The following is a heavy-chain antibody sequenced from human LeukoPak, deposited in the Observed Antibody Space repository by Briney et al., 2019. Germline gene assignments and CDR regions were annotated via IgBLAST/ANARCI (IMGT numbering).Heavy chain of an antibody. CDR3: AKDQANYGGNSFDY. D-gene: IGHD4-23*01. CDR1: ASTFSSYA. CDR2: ISGSGGST. J-gene: IGHJ4*02. Sequence: GGSLRLSCAASASTFSSYAMSWVRQAPGKGLEWVSVISGSGGSTYYADSVKGRFTISRDNSQNTLYLQMNNLRAEDTAVYYCAKDQANYGGNSFDYWGQGTLVTVSS. V-gene: IGHV3-23*01.